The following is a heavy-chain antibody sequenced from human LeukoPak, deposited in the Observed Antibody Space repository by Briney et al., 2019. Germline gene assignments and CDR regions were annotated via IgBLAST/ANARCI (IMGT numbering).Heavy chain of an antibody. CDR1: GGSVISGSYY. Sequence: SETLSLTCTVSGGSVISGSYYWSWIRQPPGKGLVWIGYIYYTGSTNYNPSLKSRVTISLDTSKKQFSLRLSSVTAADTAVYYCARVRVGATPAGYWGQGTLVTVSS. CDR2: IYYTGST. D-gene: IGHD1-26*01. CDR3: ARVRVGATPAGY. V-gene: IGHV4-61*01. J-gene: IGHJ4*02.